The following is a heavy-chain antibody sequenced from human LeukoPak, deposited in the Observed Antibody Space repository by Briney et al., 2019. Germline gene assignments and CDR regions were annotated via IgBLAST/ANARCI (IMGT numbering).Heavy chain of an antibody. D-gene: IGHD1-26*01. V-gene: IGHV3-21*04. Sequence: PGGSLRLSCAASGFTFSSYSMNWVRQAPGKGLEWVSSISSSSSYIYYADSVKGRFTISRDNSKNTLYLQMNSLRAEDTAVYYCAKDLDSGIEPGAFDIWGQGTMVTVSS. CDR1: GFTFSSYS. J-gene: IGHJ3*02. CDR3: AKDLDSGIEPGAFDI. CDR2: ISSSSSYI.